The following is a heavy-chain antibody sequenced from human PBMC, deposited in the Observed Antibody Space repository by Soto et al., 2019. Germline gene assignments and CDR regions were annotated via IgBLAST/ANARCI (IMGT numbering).Heavy chain of an antibody. CDR3: VRLTAVRQAPDY. D-gene: IGHD4-17*01. CDR1: GFTFSDHY. V-gene: IGHV3-72*01. CDR2: IRKKANSYTT. Sequence: EVQLVESGGGLVQPGGSLRLSCAASGFTFSDHYMDWVRQAPGKGLEWVGRIRKKANSYTTEYAASVKSRFTISRDDSKNSVYLQINSLKTEDTAVYYCVRLTAVRQAPDYWGQGTLVTVSS. J-gene: IGHJ4*02.